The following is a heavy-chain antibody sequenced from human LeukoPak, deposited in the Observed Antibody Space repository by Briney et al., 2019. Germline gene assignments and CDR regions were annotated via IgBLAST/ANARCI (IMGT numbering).Heavy chain of an antibody. V-gene: IGHV3-9*01. Sequence: GGSLRLSCAASGFTFDDYAMHWVRQAPGKGLEGVSGISWNSGSIGYADSVKGRFTISGDNAKNSLYLQMNSLRAEDTALYYCAKGARREYGSVGYFDYWGQGTLVTVSS. CDR2: ISWNSGSI. CDR1: GFTFDDYA. D-gene: IGHD3-10*01. J-gene: IGHJ4*02. CDR3: AKGARREYGSVGYFDY.